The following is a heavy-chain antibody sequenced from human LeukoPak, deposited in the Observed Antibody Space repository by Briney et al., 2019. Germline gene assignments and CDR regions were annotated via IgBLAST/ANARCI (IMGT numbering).Heavy chain of an antibody. CDR3: AKGRGTAVTSAANY. D-gene: IGHD4-17*01. CDR2: ISGSGGST. J-gene: IGHJ4*02. Sequence: GGSLRLSCAASGFTFSTYAMSWVRQAPGKGLEWVSGISGSGGSTNYADSVRGRFTISRDSSKTTVSLQMNSLRAEDTAVYYCAKGRGTAVTSAANYWGQGTLVTVSS. V-gene: IGHV3-23*01. CDR1: GFTFSTYA.